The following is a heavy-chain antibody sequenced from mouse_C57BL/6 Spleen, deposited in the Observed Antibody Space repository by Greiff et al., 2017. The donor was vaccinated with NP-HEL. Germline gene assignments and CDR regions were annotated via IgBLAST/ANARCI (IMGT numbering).Heavy chain of an antibody. D-gene: IGHD1-1*01. CDR2: IWSDGST. CDR3: ARPLYYGSSYSFAY. CDR1: GFSLTSYG. V-gene: IGHV2-6*03. Sequence: VQRVESGPGLVAPSQSLSITCTVSGFSLTSYGVHWVRQPPGKGLEWLVVIWSDGSTTYNSALKSRLSISKDNSKSQVFLKMNSLQTDDTAMYYCARPLYYGSSYSFAYWGQGTLVTVSA. J-gene: IGHJ3*01.